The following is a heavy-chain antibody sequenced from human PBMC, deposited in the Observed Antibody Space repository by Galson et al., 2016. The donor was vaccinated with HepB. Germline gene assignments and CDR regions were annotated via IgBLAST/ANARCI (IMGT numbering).Heavy chain of an antibody. CDR3: ARGWPLNY. J-gene: IGHJ4*02. Sequence: SLRLSCAASGFTFSKYWMSWVRQAPGKGLEWVANIKQDGSEKYYVDPVKGRFTISRDNANNSLYLQVNSLRAEDTAVYYCARGWPLNYWGQGALVTVSS. V-gene: IGHV3-7*04. D-gene: IGHD2-8*01. CDR1: GFTFSKYW. CDR2: IKQDGSEK.